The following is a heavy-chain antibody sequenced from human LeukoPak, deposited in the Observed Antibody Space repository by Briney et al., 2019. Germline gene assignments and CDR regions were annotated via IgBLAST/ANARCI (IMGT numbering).Heavy chain of an antibody. Sequence: GGSLRLSCAASGFTVSSNYMSWVRQAPGKGLEWVSVIYSGGSTYYADSVKGRFTISRDNSKSTLYIQMNSLRVEDTAVYYCAKIAETSGTYGQGFDYWGQGTLVTVSS. CDR3: AKIAETSGTYGQGFDY. J-gene: IGHJ4*02. D-gene: IGHD1-26*01. CDR2: IYSGGST. V-gene: IGHV3-53*01. CDR1: GFTVSSNY.